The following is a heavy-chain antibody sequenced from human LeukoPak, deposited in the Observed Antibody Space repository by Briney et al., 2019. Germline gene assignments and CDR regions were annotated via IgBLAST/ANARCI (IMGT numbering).Heavy chain of an antibody. V-gene: IGHV3-7*01. CDR2: IKQDGSEK. J-gene: IGHJ4*02. D-gene: IGHD2-2*01. CDR1: GFTFGSYW. CDR3: ARETGYCSSTSCRGWNYGWSDY. Sequence: GGSLRLSCAASGFTFGSYWMSWVRQAPGKGLEWVANIKQDGSEKYYVDSVKGRFTISRDNAKNSLYLQMNSLRAEDTAVYYCARETGYCSSTSCRGWNYGWSDYWGQGTLVTVSS.